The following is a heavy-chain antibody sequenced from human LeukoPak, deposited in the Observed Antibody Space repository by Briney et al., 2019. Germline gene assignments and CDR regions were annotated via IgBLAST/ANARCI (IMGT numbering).Heavy chain of an antibody. Sequence: ASVKVSCKASGYTFTTYYIHWVRQAPGQGLEWMGWMNPNSGNTGYAQKFQGRVTMTRNTSISTAYMELNSLRAEDTAVYYCGREGVAGTGLDYWGQGTLVTVSS. J-gene: IGHJ4*01. CDR2: MNPNSGNT. V-gene: IGHV1-8*01. D-gene: IGHD6-13*01. CDR1: GYTFTTYY. CDR3: GREGVAGTGLDY.